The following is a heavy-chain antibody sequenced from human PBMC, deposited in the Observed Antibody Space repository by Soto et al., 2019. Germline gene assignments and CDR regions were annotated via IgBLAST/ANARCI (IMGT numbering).Heavy chain of an antibody. J-gene: IGHJ5*02. D-gene: IGHD1-20*01. CDR3: ARDRRYQEVFWFDP. Sequence: ASVKVSCKASGGTFSSYAISWVRQAPGQGLEWMGGIIPIFGTANYAQKFQGRVTITADESTSTAHMELSSLRSEDTAVYYCARDRRYQEVFWFDPWGQGTLVTVSS. V-gene: IGHV1-69*13. CDR1: GGTFSSYA. CDR2: IIPIFGTA.